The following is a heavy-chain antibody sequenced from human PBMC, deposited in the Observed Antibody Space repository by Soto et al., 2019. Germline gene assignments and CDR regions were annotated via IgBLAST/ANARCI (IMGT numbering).Heavy chain of an antibody. J-gene: IGHJ4*02. Sequence: GGSLRLSCAASGFTFSNAWMNWVRQAPGKGLEWVGRIKSKTDGGTTDYAAPVKGRFTISRDDSKNTLYLQMNSLKTEDTAVYYCTTVPRGYSYGKIDYWGQGTLVTVSS. D-gene: IGHD5-18*01. CDR1: GFTFSNAW. CDR3: TTVPRGYSYGKIDY. V-gene: IGHV3-15*07. CDR2: IKSKTDGGTT.